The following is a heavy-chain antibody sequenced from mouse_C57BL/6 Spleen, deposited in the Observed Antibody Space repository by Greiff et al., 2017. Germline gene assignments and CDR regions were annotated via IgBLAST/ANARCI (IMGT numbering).Heavy chain of an antibody. Sequence: DVMLVESGGGLVQPGGSLSLSCAASGFTFTDYYMSWVRQPPGKALEWLGFIRHKANGYTTEYSSSVKGRFTISRDNSQTVLYLQMNALRAEDGATYYCARGGSNFYCFDYWGQGTTLTVSS. D-gene: IGHD4-1*01. CDR3: ARGGSNFYCFDY. V-gene: IGHV7-3*01. CDR1: GFTFTDYY. CDR2: IRHKANGYTT. J-gene: IGHJ2*01.